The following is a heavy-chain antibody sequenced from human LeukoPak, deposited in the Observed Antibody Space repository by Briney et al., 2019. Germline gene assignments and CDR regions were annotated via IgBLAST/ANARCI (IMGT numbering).Heavy chain of an antibody. Sequence: ASVEVSCKASGYTFTSYDINWVRQATGQGLEWMGWMNPNSGNTGYAQKFQGRVTMTRNTSISTAYMELSSLRSEDTAVYYCARAPGSSFAWFDPWGQGNLVTVSS. V-gene: IGHV1-8*01. CDR1: GYTFTSYD. CDR3: ARAPGSSFAWFDP. CDR2: MNPNSGNT. D-gene: IGHD6-13*01. J-gene: IGHJ5*02.